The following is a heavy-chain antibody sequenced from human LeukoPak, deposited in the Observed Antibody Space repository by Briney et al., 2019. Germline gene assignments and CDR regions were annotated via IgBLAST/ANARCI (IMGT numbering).Heavy chain of an antibody. D-gene: IGHD5-18*01. CDR2: IKQDGSEK. V-gene: IGHV3-7*03. CDR3: ARGLDTAVDY. Sequence: GGSLRLSCAASGFTFSSYSMNWVRQAPGKGLEWVANIKQDGSEKYYVDSVKGRFTISRDNAKNSLYLQMNSLRAEDTAVYYCARGLDTAVDYWGQGTLVTVSS. CDR1: GFTFSSYS. J-gene: IGHJ4*02.